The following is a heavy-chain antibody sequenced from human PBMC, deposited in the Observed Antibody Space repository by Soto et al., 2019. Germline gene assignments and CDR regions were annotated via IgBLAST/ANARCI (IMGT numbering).Heavy chain of an antibody. Sequence: EVQLLESGGGLVQPGGSLRLSCAASGFTFSSYAMSWVRQAPGKGLEWVSAISGSGGSTYYADSVKGRFTISRDNSKNTLYLQMNSLRAEDTAVYYCAKGTRDPYCSGGSCYTQYYMDVWGKGTTVTVSS. CDR2: ISGSGGST. CDR3: AKGTRDPYCSGGSCYTQYYMDV. CDR1: GFTFSSYA. D-gene: IGHD2-15*01. V-gene: IGHV3-23*01. J-gene: IGHJ6*03.